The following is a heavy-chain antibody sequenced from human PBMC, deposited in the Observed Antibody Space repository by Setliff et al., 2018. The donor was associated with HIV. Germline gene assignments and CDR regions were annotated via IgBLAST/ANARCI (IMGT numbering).Heavy chain of an antibody. CDR3: ASAGAWQRNALDI. J-gene: IGHJ3*02. CDR2: INPTGGST. D-gene: IGHD5-12*01. CDR1: GYTFTNHY. Sequence: ASVKVSCKASGYTFTNHYMHWVRQAPGQGLEWMGVINPTGGSTRNTQKFQGRVAMTRDTSTSTVYMELSSLRSEDTAVYYCASAGAWQRNALDIWGQETMVTVSS. V-gene: IGHV1-46*01.